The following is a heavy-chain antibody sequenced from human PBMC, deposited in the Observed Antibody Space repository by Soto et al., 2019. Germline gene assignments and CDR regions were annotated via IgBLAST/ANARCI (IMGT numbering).Heavy chain of an antibody. CDR3: ATEITMVRGVISWFDP. CDR1: GYTLTELS. D-gene: IGHD3-10*01. J-gene: IGHJ5*02. V-gene: IGHV1-24*01. CDR2: FDPEDGET. Sequence: ASVKVSCKVSGYTLTELSMHWVRQAPGKGLEWMGGFDPEDGETIYAQKFQGGVTMTEDTSTDTAYMELSSLRSEDTAVYYCATEITMVRGVISWFDPWGQGTLVTVSS.